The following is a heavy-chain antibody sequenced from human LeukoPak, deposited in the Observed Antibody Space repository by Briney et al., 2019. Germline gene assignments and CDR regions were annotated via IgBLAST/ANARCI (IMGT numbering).Heavy chain of an antibody. CDR3: ARAALLEWLRVYYYYYYMDV. V-gene: IGHV4-34*01. CDR1: GGSFSGYY. Sequence: SETLSLTCAVYGGSFSGYYWSWIRQPPGKGLEWIGVINHSGSTNYNPSLKSRVTISVDTSKNQFSLKLSSVTAADTAVYYCARAALLEWLRVYYYYYYMDVWGKGTTVTVSS. D-gene: IGHD3-3*01. CDR2: INHSGST. J-gene: IGHJ6*03.